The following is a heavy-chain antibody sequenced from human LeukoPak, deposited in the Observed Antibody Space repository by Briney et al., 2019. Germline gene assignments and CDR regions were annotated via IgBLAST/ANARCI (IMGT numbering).Heavy chain of an antibody. Sequence: PSETLSLTRTVSGGSISSYYWSWIRQPAGKGLEWIGRIYTSGSTNYNPSLKSRVTMSVDTSKNQFSLKLSSVTAADTAVYYCARESTCSSTSCYDAFDIWGQGTMVTVSS. V-gene: IGHV4-4*07. CDR3: ARESTCSSTSCYDAFDI. D-gene: IGHD2-2*01. J-gene: IGHJ3*02. CDR2: IYTSGST. CDR1: GGSISSYY.